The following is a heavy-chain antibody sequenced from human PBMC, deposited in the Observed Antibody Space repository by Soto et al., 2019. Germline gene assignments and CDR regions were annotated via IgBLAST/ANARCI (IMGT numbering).Heavy chain of an antibody. V-gene: IGHV3-23*01. J-gene: IGHJ4*02. CDR3: FTDRASSIGGHHPV. CDR2: ISGSGNST. CDR1: GLTFNNYA. Sequence: PGGSLRLSCAASGLTFNNYAMSWVRQAPGKGLEWVSFISGSGNSTSYADSVKGRFTLSRDNSKNTMYMQMNNLRAEDTAVYYCFTDRASSIGGHHPVWSQGSLVTVSS. D-gene: IGHD1-26*01.